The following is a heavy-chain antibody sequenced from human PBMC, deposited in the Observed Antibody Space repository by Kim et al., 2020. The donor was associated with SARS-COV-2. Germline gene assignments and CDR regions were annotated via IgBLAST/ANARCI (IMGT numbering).Heavy chain of an antibody. D-gene: IGHD5-18*01. CDR2: IKQDGSEK. CDR1: GFTFSTYW. J-gene: IGHJ4*02. Sequence: GGSLRLSCGASGFTFSTYWMTWVRQAPGKGLEWAANIKQDGSEKYYVDSVKGRFTISRDNAKNSLYLQMNSLRDEDTAVYYCARVKDGYNAFDYWGQGTLVTVSS. CDR3: ARVKDGYNAFDY. V-gene: IGHV3-7*01.